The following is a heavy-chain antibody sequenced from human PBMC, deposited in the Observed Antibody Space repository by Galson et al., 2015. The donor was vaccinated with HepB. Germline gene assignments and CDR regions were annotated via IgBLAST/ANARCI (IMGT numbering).Heavy chain of an antibody. D-gene: IGHD6-6*01. Sequence: TLSLTCTVSGGSITGYYWSWIRQPPGKGLEWIGYIYYSGSTNYNPSLKSRVTISVDTSKNQLSLKLSSVTAADTAVYYCAHRRSIAARPGSFDYWGQGTLVTVSS. J-gene: IGHJ4*02. CDR3: AHRRSIAARPGSFDY. CDR1: GGSITGYY. V-gene: IGHV4-59*01. CDR2: IYYSGST.